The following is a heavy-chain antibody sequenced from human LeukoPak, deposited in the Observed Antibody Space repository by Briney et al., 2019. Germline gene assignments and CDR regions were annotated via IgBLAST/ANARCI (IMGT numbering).Heavy chain of an antibody. J-gene: IGHJ4*02. CDR2: IFPGDSDT. CDR1: GYSFSSYR. V-gene: IGHV5-51*01. CDR3: AKRWADSSGSQHYFDY. Sequence: GESLKISCKASGYSFSSYRIGWVRQMPGKGLEWMGIIFPGDSDTRYSPSFLGQVTMSADKSISTAYLQWSSLKASDTAMYYCAKRWADSSGSQHYFDYWGQGTLITVSS. D-gene: IGHD6-19*01.